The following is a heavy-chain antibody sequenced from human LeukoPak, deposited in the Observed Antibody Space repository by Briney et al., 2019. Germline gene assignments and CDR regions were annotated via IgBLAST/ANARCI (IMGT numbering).Heavy chain of an antibody. CDR1: GFTASIYA. CDR3: ARVLIAMVRENWFDP. CDR2: IYDIDSAN. V-gene: IGHV3-30-3*01. Sequence: RGSLRLSCAASGFTASIYAMGWVPQAPGKGLEWVAVIYDIDSANYHSDSVKGRFTISRDNSRPNLYLQMNSLRPEDQVEYYCARVLIAMVRENWFDPWGQGTLVTVSS. D-gene: IGHD3-10*01. J-gene: IGHJ5*02.